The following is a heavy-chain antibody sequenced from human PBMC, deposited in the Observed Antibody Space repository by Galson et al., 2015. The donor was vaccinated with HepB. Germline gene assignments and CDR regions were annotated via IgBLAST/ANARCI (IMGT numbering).Heavy chain of an antibody. CDR2: ISYDGSNK. CDR3: ARENYYDSTHFDY. J-gene: IGHJ4*02. V-gene: IGHV3-30-3*01. D-gene: IGHD3-22*01. CDR1: GFTFSSYA. Sequence: SLRPSCAASGFTFSSYAMHWVRQAPGKGLEWVAVISYDGSNKYYADSVKGRFTISRDNSKNTLYLQMNSLRAEDTAVYYCARENYYDSTHFDYWGQGTLVTVSS.